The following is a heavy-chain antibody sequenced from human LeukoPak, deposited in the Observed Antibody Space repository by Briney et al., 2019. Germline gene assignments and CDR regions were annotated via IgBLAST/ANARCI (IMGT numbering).Heavy chain of an antibody. J-gene: IGHJ5*01. CDR1: GGSFSGYY. CDR3: ATSSGHLGVWFDY. CDR2: INHSGST. V-gene: IGHV4-34*01. D-gene: IGHD3-22*01. Sequence: SETLSLTCAVYGGSFSGYYWSWIRQPPGKGLEWIGEINHSGSTNYNPSLKSRVTISVDTSKNQFSLKLSSVTAADTAVYYCATSSGHLGVWFDYWGQGTLVTVSS.